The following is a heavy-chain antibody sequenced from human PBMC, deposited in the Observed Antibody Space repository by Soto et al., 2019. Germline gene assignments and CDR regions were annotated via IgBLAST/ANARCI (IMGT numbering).Heavy chain of an antibody. D-gene: IGHD4-17*01. CDR3: ARSLGTTVTTGNAFDI. CDR1: GFTFRSSP. Sequence: GGSLRLSCAVSGFTFRSSPMSWVRRAPGKGLEWVSGINGGDDSKHYAESVRGRFTIIRDNSKNTLLLQMNSLRVEDTAVYYCARSLGTTVTTGNAFDIWGQGTLVTVSS. V-gene: IGHV3-23*01. CDR2: INGGDDSK. J-gene: IGHJ4*02.